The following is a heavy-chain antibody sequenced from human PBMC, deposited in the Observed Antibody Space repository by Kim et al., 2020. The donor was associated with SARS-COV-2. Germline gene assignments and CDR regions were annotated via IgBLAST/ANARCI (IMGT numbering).Heavy chain of an antibody. V-gene: IGHV4-39*01. J-gene: IGHJ5*02. CDR3: ARQGLAAGWFDP. Sequence: YYSSSRKRRLTIAVDTSKNQFSLKLSSVTAADTAVYYCARQGLAAGWFDPWGQGTLVTVSS. D-gene: IGHD6-25*01.